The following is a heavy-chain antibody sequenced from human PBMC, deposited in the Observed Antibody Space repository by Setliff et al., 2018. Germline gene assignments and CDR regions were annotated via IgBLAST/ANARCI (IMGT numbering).Heavy chain of an antibody. CDR2: IKDGGTEK. CDR3: AREVWNIYDNDNSWSGYSDH. V-gene: IGHV3-7*01. CDR1: GVTFGSYW. Sequence: GSLRLSCEVSGVTFGSYWMSWVRQAPGKGLEWVATIKDGGTEKYYVDSVKGRFTISRDDAKNSLFLQMDNLRAEDTAQYYCAREVWNIYDNDNSWSGYSDHWGQGTLVTVSS. D-gene: IGHD3-3*01. J-gene: IGHJ4*02.